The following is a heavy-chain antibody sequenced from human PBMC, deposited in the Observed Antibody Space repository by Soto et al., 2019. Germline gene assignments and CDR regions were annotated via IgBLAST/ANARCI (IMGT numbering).Heavy chain of an antibody. J-gene: IGHJ5*02. CDR2: INHSGST. CDR1: GGSFSGYY. Sequence: QVQLQQWGAGLLKPSETLSLTCAVYGGSFSGYYWSWIRQPPGKGLEWIGEINHSGSTNYNPSLKRRVTISVDSSKYQFSLKLSSVTAADTGVYYCAKNHLTYYDFWGGYQNWFDPWGQGTLVTVSS. V-gene: IGHV4-34*01. CDR3: AKNHLTYYDFWGGYQNWFDP. D-gene: IGHD3-3*01.